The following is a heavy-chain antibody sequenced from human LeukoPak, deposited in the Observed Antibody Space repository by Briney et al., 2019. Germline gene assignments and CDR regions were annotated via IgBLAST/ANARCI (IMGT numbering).Heavy chain of an antibody. V-gene: IGHV3-21*01. CDR3: TRGPGYMDV. Sequence: GESLRLSCNASGFTGFSFNTYTMNWVRQAPGKGLEWVSSVSSTSSYAHYGKSVRGRFTISRDNAKNSLYLEMNSLRAEDTAIYYCTRGPGYMDVWGLGTAVTVSS. J-gene: IGHJ6*03. CDR2: VSSTSSYA. CDR1: GFTGFSFNTYT.